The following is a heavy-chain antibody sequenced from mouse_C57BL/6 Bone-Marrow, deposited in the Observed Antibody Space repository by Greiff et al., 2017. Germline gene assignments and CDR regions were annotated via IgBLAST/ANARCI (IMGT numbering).Heavy chain of an antibody. J-gene: IGHJ2*01. V-gene: IGHV1-69*01. Sequence: QVQLQQPGAELVMPGASVKLSCKASGYTFTSYWMHWVKQRPGQGLEWIGEIDPSDSYTNYNQKFKGKSTLTVDKSSSTAYMQLSSPTSDDSAVYYCARDYYDYWGQGTTLTVSS. CDR2: IDPSDSYT. CDR1: GYTFTSYW. CDR3: ARDYYDY.